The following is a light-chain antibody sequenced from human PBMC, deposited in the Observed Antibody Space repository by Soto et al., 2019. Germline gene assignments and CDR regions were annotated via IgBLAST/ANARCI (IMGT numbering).Light chain of an antibody. J-gene: IGKJ5*01. CDR2: KAA. Sequence: DIQMTQSPSTLSASVGDRVAITCRASDNIVHWVAWYQQKPGKAPKLLIYKAANLADEVPSRFAGSGSGTDFTLTITRLQPDDFAIYYCQQYNNWPITFGQGTRLEIK. V-gene: IGKV1-5*03. CDR1: DNIVHW. CDR3: QQYNNWPIT.